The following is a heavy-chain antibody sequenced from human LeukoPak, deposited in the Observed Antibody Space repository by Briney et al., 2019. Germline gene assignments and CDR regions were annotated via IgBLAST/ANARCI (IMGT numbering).Heavy chain of an antibody. J-gene: IGHJ4*02. CDR2: IYPGDSGT. CDR3: ARGPGCGSTSCPTYY. V-gene: IGHV5-51*01. D-gene: IGHD2-2*01. Sequence: GESLQIFSRAAGYFFTSYYIGGGRQMPGKGLEWMGIIYPGDSGTRYTPSFQGQVTMSADKSINTACLQCSSLKAWDDAMYSCARGPGCGSTSCPTYYWGQGTLVTVSP. CDR1: GYFFTSYY.